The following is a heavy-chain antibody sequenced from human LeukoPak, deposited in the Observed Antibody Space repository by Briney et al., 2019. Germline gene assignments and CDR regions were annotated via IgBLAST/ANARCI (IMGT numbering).Heavy chain of an antibody. CDR1: GFTFSSYE. V-gene: IGHV3-48*03. Sequence: GGSLRLSCAASGFTFSSYEMNWVRQAPGKGLEWVSYISSSGSTIYYADSVKGRFTISRDNAKNSLYLQMNSLRVEDTAVYYCARDSSMLRGPLVIYYFDFWGQGTLVTVSS. D-gene: IGHD3-10*01. CDR2: ISSSGSTI. J-gene: IGHJ4*02. CDR3: ARDSSMLRGPLVIYYFDF.